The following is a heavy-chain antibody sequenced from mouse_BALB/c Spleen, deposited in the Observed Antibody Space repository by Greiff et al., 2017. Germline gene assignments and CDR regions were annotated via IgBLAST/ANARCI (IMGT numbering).Heavy chain of an antibody. CDR2: ISYSGST. CDR1: GYSITSDYA. CDR3: ARHYDYDESYAMDY. D-gene: IGHD2-4*01. Sequence: EVMLVESGPGLVKPSQSLSLTCTVTGYSITSDYAWNWIRQFPGNKLEWMGYISYSGSTSYNPSLKSRISITRDTSKNQFFLQLNSVTTEDTATYYCARHYDYDESYAMDYWGQGTSVTVSS. V-gene: IGHV3-2*02. J-gene: IGHJ4*01.